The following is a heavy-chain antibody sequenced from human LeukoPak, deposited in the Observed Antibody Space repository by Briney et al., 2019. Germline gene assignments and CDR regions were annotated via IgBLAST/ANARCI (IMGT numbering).Heavy chain of an antibody. Sequence: ASVTVSFKASGYTFTVYYMHWVRQAPGQGLEWMGWINPNSGGTNYPQKLQGRVTMTTDTSTSTAYMELRSLRSEDTAVYDCARGYDILTGYHYWGQGTLVTVS. CDR2: INPNSGGT. CDR3: ARGYDILTGYHY. J-gene: IGHJ4*02. D-gene: IGHD3-9*01. CDR1: GYTFTVYY. V-gene: IGHV1-2*02.